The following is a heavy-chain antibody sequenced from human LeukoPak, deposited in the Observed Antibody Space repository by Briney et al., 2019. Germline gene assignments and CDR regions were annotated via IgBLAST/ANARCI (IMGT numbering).Heavy chain of an antibody. CDR1: GFTFSSYG. J-gene: IGHJ6*04. D-gene: IGHD3-10*01. CDR3: AKLRGQLLWFGDPLLYYGMDV. CDR2: ISYDGSNK. V-gene: IGHV3-30*18. Sequence: GGSLRLSCAASGFTFSSYGMHWVRQAPGKGLEWLAVISYDGSNKYYADSVKGRFTISRDNSKNTLYLQMNSLRAEDTAVYYCAKLRGQLLWFGDPLLYYGMDVWGKGTTVTVSS.